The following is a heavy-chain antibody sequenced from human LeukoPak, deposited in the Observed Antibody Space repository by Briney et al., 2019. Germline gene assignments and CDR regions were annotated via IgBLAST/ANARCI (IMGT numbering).Heavy chain of an antibody. CDR2: INTDGSST. D-gene: IGHD6-13*01. CDR3: ARDWDSSSWSSAFGI. J-gene: IGHJ3*02. V-gene: IGHV3-74*01. Sequence: PGGSLRLSCAASGFTFSSYWMHWVRQAPGKGLVWVSRINTDGSSTSYADSVKGRFTISRDNAKNTLYLQMNSLRAEDTAVYYCARDWDSSSWSSAFGIWGQGTMVTVSS. CDR1: GFTFSSYW.